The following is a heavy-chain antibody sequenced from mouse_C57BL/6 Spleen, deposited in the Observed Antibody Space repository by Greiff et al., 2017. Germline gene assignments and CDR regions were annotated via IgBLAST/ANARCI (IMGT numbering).Heavy chain of an antibody. CDR2: IYPSDSGT. CDR3: ARLGYSNYEIAY. Sequence: QVQLQQPGAELVRPGSSVKLSCKASGYTFTSYWMDWVKQRPGQGLEWIGNIYPSDSGTHYNQKFKDKATLTVDKSSSTAYMQLSSLTSEDSAVYYCARLGYSNYEIAYWGQGTLVTVSA. D-gene: IGHD2-5*01. V-gene: IGHV1-61*01. CDR1: GYTFTSYW. J-gene: IGHJ3*01.